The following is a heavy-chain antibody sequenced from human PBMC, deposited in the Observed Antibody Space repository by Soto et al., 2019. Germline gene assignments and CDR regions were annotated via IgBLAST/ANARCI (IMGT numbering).Heavy chain of an antibody. Sequence: QLQLQESGPGLVKPSETLSLTCTVSGGSISSSSYYWGWIRQPPGKGLEWIGSMYYSGSTYYNPSLKSRITIYEDTSKSQFSLKMSAVTAADTAVYFCARQRRSGYPDEIDYWGQGTLVTVSS. CDR2: MYYSGST. CDR1: GGSISSSSYY. V-gene: IGHV4-39*01. J-gene: IGHJ4*02. D-gene: IGHD3-3*01. CDR3: ARQRRSGYPDEIDY.